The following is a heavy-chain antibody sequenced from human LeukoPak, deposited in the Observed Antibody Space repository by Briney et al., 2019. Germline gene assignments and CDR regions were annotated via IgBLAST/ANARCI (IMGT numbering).Heavy chain of an antibody. CDR1: GFTFSSYA. Sequence: GGSLRLSCAASGFTFSSYAMSWVRQAPGKGLEWVSAVSGGGGSTYYTDSVKGRFTISRDNSKNTLYLQMNSLRAEDTAVYYCATGVRPPPYNTDAWYYVLWGRGTLVTVSS. D-gene: IGHD3-3*01. CDR2: VSGGGGST. J-gene: IGHJ2*01. V-gene: IGHV3-23*01. CDR3: ATGVRPPPYNTDAWYYVL.